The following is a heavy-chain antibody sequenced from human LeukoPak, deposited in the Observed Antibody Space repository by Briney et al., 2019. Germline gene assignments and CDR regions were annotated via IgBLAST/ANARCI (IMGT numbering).Heavy chain of an antibody. V-gene: IGHV3-30-3*01. D-gene: IGHD2-8*02. CDR1: GFTFSSYA. J-gene: IGHJ4*02. CDR2: ISYDGSNK. CDR3: ARDLVE. Sequence: AGGSLRLSCAASGFTFSSYAMHWVRQAPGKGLEWVAVISYDGSNKYYADSVKGRFTISRDNSKNTLYLQMNSLRAEDTAVYYRARDLVEGGQGTLVTASS.